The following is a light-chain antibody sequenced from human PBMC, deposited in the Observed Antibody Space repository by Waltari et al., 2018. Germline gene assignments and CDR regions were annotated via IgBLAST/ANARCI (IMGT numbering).Light chain of an antibody. CDR2: GAS. J-gene: IGKJ4*01. V-gene: IGKV3-15*01. Sequence: EIVMTQSPATLSVSPGERATLSCRASQSVSSKLAWYQQRAGQAPSLLIYGASTRATGIPARVSGSGSGTEFTLTISSLQSEDFAVYFCQHYNNLPLTFGGGTKVEIK. CDR1: QSVSSK. CDR3: QHYNNLPLT.